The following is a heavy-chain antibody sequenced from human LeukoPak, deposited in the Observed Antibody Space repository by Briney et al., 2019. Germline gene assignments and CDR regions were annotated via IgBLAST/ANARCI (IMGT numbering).Heavy chain of an antibody. CDR1: GYTFTSYY. J-gene: IGHJ3*01. CDR3: ARGPSEYSSSSDTFDV. CDR2: INPSGGST. Sequence: ASVKVSCKASGYTFTSYYMHWVRQAPGQGLEWMGIINPSGGSTSYAQKFQGRVTMTRDTSTSTVYMELSSLRSEDTAVYYCARGPSEYSSSSDTFDVWGQGTMVTVSS. V-gene: IGHV1-46*01. D-gene: IGHD6-6*01.